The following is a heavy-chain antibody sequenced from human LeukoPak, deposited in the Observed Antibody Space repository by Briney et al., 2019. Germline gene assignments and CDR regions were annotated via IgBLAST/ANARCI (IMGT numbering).Heavy chain of an antibody. V-gene: IGHV3-30*02. J-gene: IGHJ4*02. CDR2: IRYDGSNK. Sequence: PGGSLRLSCAASGFTFSSYGMHWVRQAPGKGLEWVAFIRYDGSNKYYADSVKGRFTISRDNSKNTLYLQMNSLRAEDTAVYYCAKDGYSSGWSLYYFDYWGQGTLVTVSS. CDR3: AKDGYSSGWSLYYFDY. D-gene: IGHD6-19*01. CDR1: GFTFSSYG.